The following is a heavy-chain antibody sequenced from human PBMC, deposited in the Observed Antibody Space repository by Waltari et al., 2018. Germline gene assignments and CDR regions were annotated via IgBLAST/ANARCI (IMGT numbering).Heavy chain of an antibody. Sequence: QVQLVESGGALVKPGESLRLSCAASGFAFSFHFLGWSRQTPGKKLEWISYISGSGDIIWYVDSERGRFSISRDNAMNSLYLQMNSLGVEDTAVYFCVRVESSMVTYWGQGTLVAVSS. D-gene: IGHD5-18*01. CDR1: GFAFSFHF. CDR3: VRVESSMVTY. V-gene: IGHV3-11*04. J-gene: IGHJ4*02. CDR2: ISGSGDII.